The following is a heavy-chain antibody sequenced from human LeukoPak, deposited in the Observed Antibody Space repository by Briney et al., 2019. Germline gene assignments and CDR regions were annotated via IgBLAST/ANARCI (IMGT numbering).Heavy chain of an antibody. Sequence: PGGSLRLSCAASGFTFSNYWLSWVRQAPGKGLEWVANIKQDGSEKYYVDSVKGRFTISRDNAKNSLYLQMNSLRAEDTAVYYCAKAGIAVAGTCFDYWGQGTLVTVSS. CDR1: GFTFSNYW. CDR2: IKQDGSEK. J-gene: IGHJ4*02. CDR3: AKAGIAVAGTCFDY. D-gene: IGHD6-19*01. V-gene: IGHV3-7*03.